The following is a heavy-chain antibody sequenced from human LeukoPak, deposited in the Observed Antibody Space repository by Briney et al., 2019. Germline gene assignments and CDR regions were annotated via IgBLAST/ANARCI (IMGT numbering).Heavy chain of an antibody. V-gene: IGHV4-59*01. D-gene: IGHD5-24*01. Sequence: SETLSLTCTVSGGSISSYYWSWIRQPPGKGLEGIGYIYYSGSTNYNPSLKSRVTISVDTSKNQFSLKLSSVTAADTAVYYCARSRRDGYNYYFDYWGQGTLVTVSS. J-gene: IGHJ4*02. CDR1: GGSISSYY. CDR2: IYYSGST. CDR3: ARSRRDGYNYYFDY.